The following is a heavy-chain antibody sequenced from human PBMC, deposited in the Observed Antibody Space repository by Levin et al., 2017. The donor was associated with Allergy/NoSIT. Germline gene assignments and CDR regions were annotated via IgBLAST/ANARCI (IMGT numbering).Heavy chain of an antibody. CDR1: GGSISSDGYS. V-gene: IGHV4-30-2*01. J-gene: IGHJ5*02. CDR3: ARAIASRTYFDL. Sequence: SQTLSLTCGVSGGSISSDGYSWNWVRQPPGKGLEWIGYIHHSGKTHYKPSLASRITMSVDRSKDQFSLKLSSVTVADTAVYYYARAIASRTYFDLWGQGTLVTVSS. D-gene: IGHD6-6*01. CDR2: IHHSGKT.